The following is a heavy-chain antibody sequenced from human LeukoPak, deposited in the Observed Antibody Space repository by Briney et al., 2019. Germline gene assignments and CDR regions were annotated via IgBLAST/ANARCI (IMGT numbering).Heavy chain of an antibody. V-gene: IGHV3-23*01. D-gene: IGHD1-1*01. Sequence: GGSLRLSCAASGFTFSSYAMSWVRQAPGKGLEWVSHISGSATSTYYADSVKGRFTISRDNSKNTLFLQMNSLTAEDTAVYYCAKELNSNWNDWGQGTLVTVSS. CDR3: AKELNSNWND. J-gene: IGHJ4*02. CDR2: ISGSATST. CDR1: GFTFSSYA.